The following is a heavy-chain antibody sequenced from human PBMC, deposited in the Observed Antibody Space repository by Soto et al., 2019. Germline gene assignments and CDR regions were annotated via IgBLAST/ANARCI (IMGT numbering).Heavy chain of an antibody. CDR3: AKVFYPFEGATYGMDV. CDR1: GFTFSLYG. Sequence: GGSLRLSCSASGFTFSLYGMHWVRQTPGKGLEWVASISYDGSKKYYTDSVRGRFTISRDNSKNTLYLQVNSLRPEDTSVYYCAKVFYPFEGATYGMDVWGQGTTVTVSS. D-gene: IGHD3-9*01. J-gene: IGHJ6*02. CDR2: ISYDGSKK. V-gene: IGHV3-30*18.